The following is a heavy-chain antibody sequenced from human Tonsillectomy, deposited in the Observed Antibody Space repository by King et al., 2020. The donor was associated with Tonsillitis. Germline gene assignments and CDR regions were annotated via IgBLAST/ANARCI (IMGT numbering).Heavy chain of an antibody. CDR1: GGSFSGYY. CDR2: INHSGST. CDR3: ARGVGTIFGVVIRDPEYYYYGMDV. V-gene: IGHV4-34*01. Sequence: VQLQQWGAGLLKPSETLSLTCAVYGGSFSGYYWSWIRQPPGKGLEWIGEINHSGSTNYNPSLKSRVTISVDTSKNQFSLKLSSVTAADTAVYYCARGVGTIFGVVIRDPEYYYYGMDVWGQGTTVTVSS. J-gene: IGHJ6*02. D-gene: IGHD3-3*01.